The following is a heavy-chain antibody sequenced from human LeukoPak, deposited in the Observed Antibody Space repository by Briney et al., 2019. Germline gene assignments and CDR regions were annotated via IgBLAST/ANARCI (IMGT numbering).Heavy chain of an antibody. J-gene: IGHJ1*01. CDR3: ASVGSSLH. CDR1: GFTFSSYN. Sequence: GGSLRLSCAASGFTFSSYNMNWVRQAPGKGLEWVSSITSGSSYRFYADSVKGRFTISRDNAKNSLYLQMNSLRAEDTAVYYCASVGSSLHWGQGTLVTVSS. D-gene: IGHD6-13*01. CDR2: ITSGSSYR. V-gene: IGHV3-21*01.